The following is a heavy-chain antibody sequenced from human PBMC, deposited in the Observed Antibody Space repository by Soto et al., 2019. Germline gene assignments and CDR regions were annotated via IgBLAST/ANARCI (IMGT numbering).Heavy chain of an antibody. Sequence: SETLSLTCSVSGDSINNYYWSWMRLPAGKGLEWIGRIYSNGNTYYNPSLKSRVSMSVDTSKNQFSLILKSVTAADTAVYYCARGGAVATTAHFDHWGQGT. D-gene: IGHD5-12*01. CDR3: ARGGAVATTAHFDH. CDR1: GDSINNYY. J-gene: IGHJ4*02. V-gene: IGHV4-4*07. CDR2: IYSNGNT.